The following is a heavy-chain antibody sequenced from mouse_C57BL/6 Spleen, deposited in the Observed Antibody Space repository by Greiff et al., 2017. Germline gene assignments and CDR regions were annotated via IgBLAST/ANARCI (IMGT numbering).Heavy chain of an antibody. D-gene: IGHD1-1*01. Sequence: VQLQQSGAELMKPGASVKLSCKATGYTFTGYWIEWVKQRPGHGLEWIGEILPGSGSTNYNEKFKGKATFTADTSSNTAYMQLSSLTTEDSAIYYCERWRDYCGSSYLGAMDYWGQGTSVTVSS. V-gene: IGHV1-9*01. CDR2: ILPGSGST. CDR3: ERWRDYCGSSYLGAMDY. CDR1: GYTFTGYW. J-gene: IGHJ4*01.